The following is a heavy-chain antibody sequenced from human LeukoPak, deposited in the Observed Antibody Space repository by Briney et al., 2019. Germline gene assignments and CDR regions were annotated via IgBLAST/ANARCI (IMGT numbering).Heavy chain of an antibody. CDR1: GFTFTGSA. D-gene: IGHD6-13*01. V-gene: IGHV3-23*01. CDR2: ISDSATST. J-gene: IGHJ4*02. Sequence: PAGGSLRLSCAASGFTFTGSAMSWVRQAPGKGLEWVSLISDSATSTYYADSVKGRFTTSRDNSKNTLYLQMNSLRAEDTAVYYCVKIRRQLVPFDYWGQGTLVTVSS. CDR3: VKIRRQLVPFDY.